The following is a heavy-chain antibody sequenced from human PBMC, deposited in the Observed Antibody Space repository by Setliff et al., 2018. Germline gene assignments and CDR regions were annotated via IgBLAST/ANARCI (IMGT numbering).Heavy chain of an antibody. V-gene: IGHV3-30*02. J-gene: IGHJ6*03. CDR1: GFIFSSYG. Sequence: GGSLRLSCAASGFIFSSYGMHWVRQAPGKGPEWVAFTRDDGSSKYHADSVKGRFTISRDNSKNTLYLQMNSLRPEDTAVYYCVSIDWGENFYNMDVWGKGTTVTVS. CDR2: TRDDGSSK. CDR3: VSIDWGENFYNMDV. D-gene: IGHD7-27*01.